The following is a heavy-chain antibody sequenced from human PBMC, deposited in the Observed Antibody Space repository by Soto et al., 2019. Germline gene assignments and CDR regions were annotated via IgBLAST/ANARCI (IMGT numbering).Heavy chain of an antibody. V-gene: IGHV4-4*02. CDR1: GGSTSTTYW. Sequence: PSETLSLTCAVSGGSTSTTYWWTWVRQPPGKGLEWIGEIYHSGSTNYKPSLKSRVTISLDKSKNQFSLNLSSVTAADTAVYYCARASSSSWGYYFDYWGQGTPVTVSS. J-gene: IGHJ4*02. CDR3: ARASSSSWGYYFDY. CDR2: IYHSGST. D-gene: IGHD6-13*01.